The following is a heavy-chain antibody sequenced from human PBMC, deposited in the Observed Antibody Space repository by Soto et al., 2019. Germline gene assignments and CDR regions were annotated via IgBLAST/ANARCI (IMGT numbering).Heavy chain of an antibody. J-gene: IGHJ4*02. CDR3: ARLNGGPSVYYDSSGYLGPFDY. CDR2: INPNSGGT. D-gene: IGHD3-22*01. V-gene: IGHV1-2*02. Sequence: ASVKVSCKASGYIFTGYYMHWVRQAPGQGLEWMGWINPNSGGTNYAQKFQGRVTMTRDTSISTAYMELSRLRSDDTAVYYCARLNGGPSVYYDSSGYLGPFDYWGQGTLVTVSS. CDR1: GYIFTGYY.